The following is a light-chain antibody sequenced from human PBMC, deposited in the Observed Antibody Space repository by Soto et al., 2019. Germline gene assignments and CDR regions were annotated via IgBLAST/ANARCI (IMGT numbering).Light chain of an antibody. CDR1: QSVSNSY. CDR2: GAS. V-gene: IGKV3-20*01. J-gene: IGKJ1*01. Sequence: EIVLTQSPGTLSLSPGERATLSCRASQSVSNSYLAWYQQKPGQAPRLLLYGASSRATGIPDRFSGSGSGPDFTLTISRLEPEDFAVYYCQQYGSSPWTFGQGTKVEIK. CDR3: QQYGSSPWT.